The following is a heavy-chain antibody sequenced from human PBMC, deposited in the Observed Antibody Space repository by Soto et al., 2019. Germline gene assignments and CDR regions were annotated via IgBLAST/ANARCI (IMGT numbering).Heavy chain of an antibody. CDR2: IKSKADGGTT. V-gene: IGHV3-49*03. CDR3: TTASYYDFWSGYLVEYYFDY. J-gene: IGHJ4*02. D-gene: IGHD3-3*01. CDR1: GFTFGDYA. Sequence: PGGSLRLSCTAFGFTFGDYAMSWFRQAPGKGLEWVGFIKSKADGGTTEYAASVKGRFTISRDDSKNTLYLQMNSLKTEDTAVYYCTTASYYDFWSGYLVEYYFDYWGQGTLVTVSS.